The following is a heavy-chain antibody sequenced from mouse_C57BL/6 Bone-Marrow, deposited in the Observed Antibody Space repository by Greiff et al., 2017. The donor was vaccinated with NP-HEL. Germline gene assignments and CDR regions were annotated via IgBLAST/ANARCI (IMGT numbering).Heavy chain of an antibody. J-gene: IGHJ1*03. CDR1: GFTFSSYA. CDR2: ISDGGSYT. D-gene: IGHD2-1*01. CDR3: ASYGNYVSWYFDV. V-gene: IGHV5-4*01. Sequence: EVQGVESGGGLVKPGGSLKLSCAASGFTFSSYAMSWVRQTPEQRLEWVATISDGGSYTYYPDNVKGRFTISRDNAKNNLYLQLSHLTSEDTAMYYCASYGNYVSWYFDVWGTGTTVTVSS.